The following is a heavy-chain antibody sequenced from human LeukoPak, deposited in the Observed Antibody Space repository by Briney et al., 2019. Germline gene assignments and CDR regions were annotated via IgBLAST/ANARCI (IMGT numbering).Heavy chain of an antibody. CDR2: ISSSSSYR. J-gene: IGHJ4*02. Sequence: GGSLRLSCEASGFTFSSNSMNWVRQAPGKGLEWVSSISSSSSYRYYADSVKGRFTISRDNAKKSLYVQLNSLRAEDTAVYYCARGNLYYDSSGFDYWGQGTLVTVSS. CDR3: ARGNLYYDSSGFDY. CDR1: GFTFSSNS. V-gene: IGHV3-21*01. D-gene: IGHD3-22*01.